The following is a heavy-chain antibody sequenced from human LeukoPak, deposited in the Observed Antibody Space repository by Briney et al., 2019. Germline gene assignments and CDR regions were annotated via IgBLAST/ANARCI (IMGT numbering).Heavy chain of an antibody. CDR1: GFTFSSYW. J-gene: IGHJ4*02. V-gene: IGHV3-74*01. Sequence: GGSLRLSCAASGFTFSSYWMHWVRQAPGKGLVWVSRINSDGSSTSYADSVKGRFTISRDNAKSTLYLQMNSLRAEDTAVYYRAREYRGLYFDYWGQGTLVTVSS. CDR3: AREYRGLYFDY. D-gene: IGHD3-10*01. CDR2: INSDGSST.